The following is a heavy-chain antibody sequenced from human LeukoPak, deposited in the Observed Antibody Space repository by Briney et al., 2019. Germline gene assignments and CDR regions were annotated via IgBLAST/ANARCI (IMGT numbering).Heavy chain of an antibody. CDR2: INPTSGGT. CDR3: ARADYGHYFDY. Sequence: ASVKVSCKASGYAFTGYYIHWVRQAPGQGLEWMGWINPTSGGTTYAQKFQGSVTMTRDTSISTAYMELSRLTSDDTAVYYCARADYGHYFDYWGQRTLVTVSS. V-gene: IGHV1-2*02. J-gene: IGHJ4*02. CDR1: GYAFTGYY. D-gene: IGHD4-17*01.